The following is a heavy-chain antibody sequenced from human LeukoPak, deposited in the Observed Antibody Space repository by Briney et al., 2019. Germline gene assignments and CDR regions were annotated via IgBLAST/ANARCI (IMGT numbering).Heavy chain of an antibody. J-gene: IGHJ4*02. CDR3: ARGYSYGYARYFDH. Sequence: PGGSLRLSCAASGFTVSSNYVSWVRQAPGKGLEWASVIYSGGSTYYADSVKGRFTISRDNSKNTLYLQMNSLRAEDTAVYYCARGYSYGYARYFDHWGQGTLVTVSS. CDR1: GFTVSSNY. CDR2: IYSGGST. D-gene: IGHD5-18*01. V-gene: IGHV3-66*01.